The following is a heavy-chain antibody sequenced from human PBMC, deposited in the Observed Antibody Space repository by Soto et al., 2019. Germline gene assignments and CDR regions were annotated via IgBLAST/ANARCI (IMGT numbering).Heavy chain of an antibody. CDR2: ISSSSSYK. CDR1: GFTFSSYA. V-gene: IGHV3-21*01. Sequence: GGSLRLSCAASGFTFSSYAMPWVRQAPGKGLEWVAVISSSSSYKYYADSVKGRFTISRDNAKNSLYLQMNSLRAEDTAVYYCARDLRVVAAPTLYYFDYWGQGTLVTVSS. D-gene: IGHD2-15*01. CDR3: ARDLRVVAAPTLYYFDY. J-gene: IGHJ4*02.